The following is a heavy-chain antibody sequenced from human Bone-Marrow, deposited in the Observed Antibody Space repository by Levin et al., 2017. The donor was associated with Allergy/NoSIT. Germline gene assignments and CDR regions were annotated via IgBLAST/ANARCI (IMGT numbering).Heavy chain of an antibody. CDR3: VRASGPPLSDY. V-gene: IGHV3-74*01. CDR1: GFTFSSYW. Sequence: EASVKVSCAASGFTFSSYWMHWVRQAPGKGLVWVSRINTDGSSTRYADSVKGRFTISRDNVKNMLYLQMNSLRAEDTAIYYCVRASGPPLSDYWGQGTLVTVSS. J-gene: IGHJ4*02. D-gene: IGHD7-27*01. CDR2: INTDGSST.